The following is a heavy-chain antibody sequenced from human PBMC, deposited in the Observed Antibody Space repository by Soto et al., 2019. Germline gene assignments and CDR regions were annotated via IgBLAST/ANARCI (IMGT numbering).Heavy chain of an antibody. CDR3: ARFKGCGGGSCDPYFDY. V-gene: IGHV3-30-3*01. J-gene: IGHJ4*02. Sequence: QVQLVESGGGVVQPGRSLRLSCAASGFTFSSYAMHWVRQAPGKGLEWVAVISSYDGSNKYYADSVKGRFTISRDNSKNXSYLQMSSLRAEDTAVYYCARFKGCGGGSCDPYFDYWGQGTLVTVSS. D-gene: IGHD2-15*01. CDR2: ISSYDGSNK. CDR1: GFTFSSYA.